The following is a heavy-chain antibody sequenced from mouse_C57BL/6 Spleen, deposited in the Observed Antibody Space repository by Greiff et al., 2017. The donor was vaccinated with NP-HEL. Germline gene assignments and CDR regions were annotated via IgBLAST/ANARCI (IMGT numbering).Heavy chain of an antibody. Sequence: VQLQQSGAELVRPGASVTLSCKASGYTFTDYEMHWVKQTPVHGLEWIGAIDPETGGTAYNQKFKGKAILTADKSSSTAYMELRSLTSEDSAVDYCTRRGITTVVHFDYWGQGTTLTVSS. CDR2: IDPETGGT. V-gene: IGHV1-15*01. D-gene: IGHD1-1*01. CDR1: GYTFTDYE. CDR3: TRRGITTVVHFDY. J-gene: IGHJ2*01.